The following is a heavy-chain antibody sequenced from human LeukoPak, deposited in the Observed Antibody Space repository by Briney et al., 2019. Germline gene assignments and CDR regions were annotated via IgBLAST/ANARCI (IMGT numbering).Heavy chain of an antibody. J-gene: IGHJ4*02. Sequence: ASVKVSCKASGYTFTGYYMHWVRQAPGQGLEWMGWINPNSGGTNYAQKFQGRVTMTRDTSISTAYMELSRLRSDDTAVYYCARDPGRLGFPGKVVPAAFDYWGQGTLVTVSS. D-gene: IGHD2-2*01. CDR1: GYTFTGYY. CDR2: INPNSGGT. V-gene: IGHV1-2*02. CDR3: ARDPGRLGFPGKVVPAAFDY.